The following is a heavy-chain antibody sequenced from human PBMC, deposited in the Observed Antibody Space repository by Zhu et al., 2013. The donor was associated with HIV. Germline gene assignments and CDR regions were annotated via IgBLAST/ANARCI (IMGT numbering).Heavy chain of an antibody. CDR2: MNPNSGNT. J-gene: IGHJ4*03. CDR3: ARAASKHCDKRRCYWGTQNL. V-gene: IGHV1-8*01. D-gene: IGHD2-2*01. Sequence: QGQLVQSGAAVVEPGATLRVSCRAFGDTLRNSDVHWVRQAPGQGLAWMGWMNPNSGNTRFQTELSRQNYHDMGHLTMTAHLEMTRLTSADTALYFCARAASKHCDKRRCYWGTQNLWGQGTQVTVSS. CDR1: GDTLRNSD.